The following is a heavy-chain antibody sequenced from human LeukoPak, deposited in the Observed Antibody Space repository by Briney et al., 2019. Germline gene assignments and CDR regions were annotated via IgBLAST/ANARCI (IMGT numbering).Heavy chain of an antibody. CDR2: INHSGST. J-gene: IGHJ6*03. V-gene: IGHV4-34*01. CDR3: ARGPYRVGPAPRGYYYYYMDV. D-gene: IGHD2-15*01. CDR1: GGPFSGYY. Sequence: SETLSLACAVYGGPFSGYYWSWIRQPPGKGLEWIGEINHSGSTNYNPSLKSRVTISVDTSRNQFSLKLSSVTAADTAVYYCARGPYRVGPAPRGYYYYYMDVWGKGTTVTVSS.